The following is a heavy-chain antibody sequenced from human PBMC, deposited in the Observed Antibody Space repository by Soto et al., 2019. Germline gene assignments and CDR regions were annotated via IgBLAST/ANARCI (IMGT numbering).Heavy chain of an antibody. CDR3: ARDHRDGYNDAFDI. J-gene: IGHJ3*02. V-gene: IGHV3-53*01. D-gene: IGHD5-12*01. CDR2: IYSGGST. CDR1: GFTFSSYW. Sequence: GGSLRLSCAASGFTFSSYWMSWVRQAPGKGLEWVSVIYSGGSTYYADSVKGRFTISRDNSKNTLYLQMNSLRAEDTAVYYCARDHRDGYNDAFDIWGQGTMGTVSS.